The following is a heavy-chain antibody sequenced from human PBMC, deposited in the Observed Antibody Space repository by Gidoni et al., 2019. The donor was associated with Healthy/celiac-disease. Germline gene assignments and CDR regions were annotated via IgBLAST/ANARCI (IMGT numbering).Heavy chain of an antibody. CDR1: GFTFSNAW. CDR3: TTDAPSGTYYYDSSGYIGPGFYFDY. J-gene: IGHJ4*02. V-gene: IGHV3-15*01. D-gene: IGHD3-22*01. CDR2: IKSKTDGGTT. Sequence: EVQLVESGGGLVKPGGSLRLSCAASGFTFSNAWMSWVRQAPGKGLEWVGRIKSKTDGGTTDYAAPVKGRFTISRDDSKNTLYLQMNSLKTEDTAVYYCTTDAPSGTYYYDSSGYIGPGFYFDYWGQGTLVTVSS.